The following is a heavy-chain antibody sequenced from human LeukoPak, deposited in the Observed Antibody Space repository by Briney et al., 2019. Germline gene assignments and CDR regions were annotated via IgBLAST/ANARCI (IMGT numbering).Heavy chain of an antibody. CDR1: GGSFSGYY. CDR2: INHSGST. J-gene: IGHJ4*02. V-gene: IGHV4-34*01. Sequence: SETLSLTCAVYGGSFSGYYWSWIRQPPGKGLEWSWEINHSGSTNYNPSLKSRVTISVDTSKNQFSLKLSSVTAADTAVYYCARRRPFDDFWSGYYNFGFDYWGQGTLVTVSS. D-gene: IGHD3-3*01. CDR3: ARRRPFDDFWSGYYNFGFDY.